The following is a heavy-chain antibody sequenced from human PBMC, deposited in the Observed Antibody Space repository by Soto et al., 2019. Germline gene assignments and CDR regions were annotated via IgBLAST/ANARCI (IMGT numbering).Heavy chain of an antibody. J-gene: IGHJ6*02. Sequence: GESLKISCKASGYSSANFWIGWVRQMPGKGLEWMGIIYPGDSDTRYSPSFQGQVTIPADKSISTAYLQWSSLKASDTAMYYCARRGRGIGGYYYGMDVWGQGTTVTVSS. CDR2: IYPGDSDT. CDR3: ARRGRGIGGYYYGMDV. CDR1: GYSSANFW. D-gene: IGHD3-16*01. V-gene: IGHV5-51*01.